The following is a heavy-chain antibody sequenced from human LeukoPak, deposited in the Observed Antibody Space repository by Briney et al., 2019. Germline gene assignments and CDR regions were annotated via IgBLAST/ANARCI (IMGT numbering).Heavy chain of an antibody. V-gene: IGHV3-30*03. CDR2: ISYDGSNK. D-gene: IGHD6-19*01. CDR1: GFTFSSYG. CDR3: ARDGYSSGSDY. J-gene: IGHJ4*02. Sequence: PGRSLRLSCAASGFTFSSYGMHWVRQAPGKGLEWVAVISYDGSNKYYADSVKGRFTISRDNSKNTLCLQMNSLRAEDTAVYYCARDGYSSGSDYWGQGTLVTVSS.